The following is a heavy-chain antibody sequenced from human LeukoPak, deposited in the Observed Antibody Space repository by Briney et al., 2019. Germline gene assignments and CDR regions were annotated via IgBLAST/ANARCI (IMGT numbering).Heavy chain of an antibody. Sequence: SETLSPTCTVSGGSISSSSYYWGWIRQPPGKGLEWIGSIYYSGSTNYNPSLKSRVTISVDTSKNQFSLKLSSVTAADTAVYYCARSGGDYENYSDYWGQGTLVTVSS. CDR1: GGSISSSSYY. J-gene: IGHJ4*02. CDR2: IYYSGST. V-gene: IGHV4-39*07. CDR3: ARSGGDYENYSDY. D-gene: IGHD4-17*01.